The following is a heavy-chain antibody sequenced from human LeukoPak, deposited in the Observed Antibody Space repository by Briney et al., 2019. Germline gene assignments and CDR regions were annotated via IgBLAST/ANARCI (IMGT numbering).Heavy chain of an antibody. Sequence: ASVKVSCKASGYTFTNYYIHWMRQAPGQGLEWVGIINLNAVTTRYAQKFQGRVTMTRDTSTSTVYMELSSLRSEDTAVYYCARAGGGDGYNYVYWGQGTLVTVSS. CDR3: ARAGGGDGYNYVY. CDR2: INLNAVTT. V-gene: IGHV1-46*01. J-gene: IGHJ4*02. D-gene: IGHD5-24*01. CDR1: GYTFTNYY.